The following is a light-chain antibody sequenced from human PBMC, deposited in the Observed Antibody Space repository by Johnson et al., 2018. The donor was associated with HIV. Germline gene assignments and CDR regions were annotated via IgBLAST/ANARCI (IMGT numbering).Light chain of an antibody. J-gene: IGLJ1*01. CDR2: DHN. CDR3: GTWDSSLSAFYV. V-gene: IGLV1-51*01. CDR1: SSNIGNNY. Sequence: QAALTQPPSVSAAPGQKVTISCSGSSSNIGNNYVSWYQQLPGTAPKLLIYDHNKRPSGIPDRFSGSKSGTSATLGITGLQTGDEADYYCGTWDSSLSAFYVFGTGTKVTVL.